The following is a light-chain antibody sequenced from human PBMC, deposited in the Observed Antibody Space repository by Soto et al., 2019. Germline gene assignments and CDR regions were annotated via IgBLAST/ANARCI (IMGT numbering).Light chain of an antibody. V-gene: IGKV1-5*03. CDR2: KAS. Sequence: DIPIIHSPSTPSATLGDRVTNTCRASQSISSWLAWYQQKPGKAPKLLIYKASSLESGVPSRFSGSGSGTEFTLTISSLQPDDFATYYCQQYNSYSRRTFGQGTKVDIK. CDR3: QQYNSYSRRT. J-gene: IGKJ1*01. CDR1: QSISSW.